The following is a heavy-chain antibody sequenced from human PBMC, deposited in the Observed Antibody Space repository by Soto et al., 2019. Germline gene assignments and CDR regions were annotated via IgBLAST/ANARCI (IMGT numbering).Heavy chain of an antibody. CDR3: ARDNDRRPFGGNYYYMLDV. CDR2: IIPLFRTP. D-gene: IGHD1-1*01. V-gene: IGHV1-69*12. CDR1: GGTFSSSA. Sequence: QVQLVQSGAEMKEPGSSVKVSCKTSGGTFSSSAISWLRQAPGQGLEWMGGIIPLFRTPDYAQKFQGRVTIAADESTSTADKELSSLRSEDTAVYYCARDNDRRPFGGNYYYMLDVWGRGTTITVSS. J-gene: IGHJ6*02.